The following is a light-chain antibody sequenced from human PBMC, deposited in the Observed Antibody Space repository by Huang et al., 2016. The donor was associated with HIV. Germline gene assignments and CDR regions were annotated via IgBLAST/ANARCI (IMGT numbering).Light chain of an antibody. CDR2: DAS. J-gene: IGKJ4*01. CDR3: QQYDNLPLT. Sequence: IQMMQSPSSLSASVGDRVTITCPASQDISNYLNWYQQKPGKAPKRLIYDASNLETGVPSRFSGSGSGTDFTFTISSLQPEDIATYYCQQYDNLPLTFGGGTKVEIK. V-gene: IGKV1-33*01. CDR1: QDISNY.